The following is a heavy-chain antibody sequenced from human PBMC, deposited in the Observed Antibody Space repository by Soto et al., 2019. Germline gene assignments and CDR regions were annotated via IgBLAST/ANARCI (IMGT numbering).Heavy chain of an antibody. J-gene: IGHJ6*02. V-gene: IGHV5-51*01. D-gene: IGHD6-6*01. CDR1: GYSFTSYW. CDR3: ARLIAARPALYYYYGMDV. CDR2: IYPGDSDT. Sequence: PGESLKISCKGSGYSFTSYWIGWVRQMPVKGLEWMGIIYPGDSDTRYSPSFQGQVTISADKSISTAYLQWSSLKASDTAMYYCARLIAARPALYYYYGMDVWGQGTTVTVSS.